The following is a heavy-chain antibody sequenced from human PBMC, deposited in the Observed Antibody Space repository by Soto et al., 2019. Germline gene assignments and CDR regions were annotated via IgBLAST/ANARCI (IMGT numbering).Heavy chain of an antibody. CDR3: ARNRLPSSLRLNYYGMDV. D-gene: IGHD4-17*01. CDR1: GFTFSSYA. Sequence: PGGSLRLSCAASGFTFSSYAMHWVRQAPGKGLEWVAVISYDGSNKYYADSVKGRFTISRDNSKNTLYLQMNSLGAEDTAVYYCARNRLPSSLRLNYYGMDVWGQGTTVTVSS. CDR2: ISYDGSNK. V-gene: IGHV3-30-3*01. J-gene: IGHJ6*02.